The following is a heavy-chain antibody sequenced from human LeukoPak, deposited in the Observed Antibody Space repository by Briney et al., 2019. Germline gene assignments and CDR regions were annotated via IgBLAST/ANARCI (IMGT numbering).Heavy chain of an antibody. J-gene: IGHJ4*02. CDR1: GFTFTSSA. V-gene: IGHV1-58*02. D-gene: IGHD5-12*01. CDR2: IVVGSGNT. CDR3: AAVPNRGYSGYGGDY. Sequence: GTSVKVSCKASGFTFTSSAMQWVRQARGQRLEWIGWIVVGSGNTNYAQKFQERVTISRDMSTSTAYMELSSLRSEDTAVYYCAAVPNRGYSGYGGDYWGQGTLVTVSS.